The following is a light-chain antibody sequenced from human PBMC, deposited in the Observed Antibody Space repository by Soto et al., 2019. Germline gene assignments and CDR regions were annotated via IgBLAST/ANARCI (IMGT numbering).Light chain of an antibody. CDR3: QSYESSLSGWI. CDR1: SSNIGAAYD. V-gene: IGLV1-40*01. Sequence: QSVLTQPPSVSGAPGQRVTISCTGTSSNIGAAYDVRWYQQLPGTAPKILIYSNNKRPSGVSDRFSGSRSGTSASLAITGLQAEDEADYYCQSYESSLSGWIFGGGTKLTVL. J-gene: IGLJ2*01. CDR2: SNN.